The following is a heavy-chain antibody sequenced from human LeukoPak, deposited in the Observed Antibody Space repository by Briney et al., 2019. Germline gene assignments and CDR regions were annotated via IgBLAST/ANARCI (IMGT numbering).Heavy chain of an antibody. V-gene: IGHV4-59*01. J-gene: IGHJ4*02. CDR1: GGSISSYY. D-gene: IGHD4-17*01. CDR3: ARSAPYVYGDYEDY. CDR2: IYYSGST. Sequence: SETLSLTCTVSGGSISSYYWGWIRQPPGKGLEWIGYIYYSGSTNYNPSLKSRVTISVDTSKNQFSLKLSSVTAADTAVYYCARSAPYVYGDYEDYWGQGTLVTVSS.